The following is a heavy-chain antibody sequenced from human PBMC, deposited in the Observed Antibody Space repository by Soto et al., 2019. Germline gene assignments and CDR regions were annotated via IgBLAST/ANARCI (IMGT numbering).Heavy chain of an antibody. V-gene: IGHV3-23*01. CDR2: ISGSGGST. D-gene: IGHD2-2*02. J-gene: IGHJ6*02. CDR3: VKVSKYQLLYSSPQTYGMDV. CDR1: GFTFSSYA. Sequence: PGGSLRLSCAASGFTFSSYAMSWVRQAPGKGLEWVSAISGSGGSTYYADSVKGRFTISIDNSKNTLYLQMNSLRAEDTAVYYCVKVSKYQLLYSSPQTYGMDVWGQGTTVTVSS.